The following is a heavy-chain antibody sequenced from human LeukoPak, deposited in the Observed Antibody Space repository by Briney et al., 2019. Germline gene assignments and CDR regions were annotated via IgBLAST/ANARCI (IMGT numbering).Heavy chain of an antibody. Sequence: SETLSLTCTVSDGSMNNYYWSWIRQPPGKGLEWIGYIYYSGSTNYNPSLKSRVTISVDTSKNQFSLKLSSVTAADTAVYYCARDLRYGDYYYHGMDVWGQGTTVTVSS. CDR1: DGSMNNYY. D-gene: IGHD4-17*01. J-gene: IGHJ6*02. V-gene: IGHV4-59*01. CDR3: ARDLRYGDYYYHGMDV. CDR2: IYYSGST.